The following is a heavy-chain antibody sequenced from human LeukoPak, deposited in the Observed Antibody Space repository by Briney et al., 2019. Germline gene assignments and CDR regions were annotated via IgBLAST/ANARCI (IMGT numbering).Heavy chain of an antibody. D-gene: IGHD3-22*01. V-gene: IGHV4-39*01. CDR2: IYYSGST. Sequence: SETLSLTCTVSGGSISSSSYYWGWIRQPPGKGLEWIGSIYYSGSTYYNPSLKSRVTISVDTSKNQFSLKLSSVTAADTAVYYCARHGSRANYYDSSGYYERIDYWGQGTLVTVSS. CDR3: ARHGSRANYYDSSGYYERIDY. CDR1: GGSISSSSYY. J-gene: IGHJ4*02.